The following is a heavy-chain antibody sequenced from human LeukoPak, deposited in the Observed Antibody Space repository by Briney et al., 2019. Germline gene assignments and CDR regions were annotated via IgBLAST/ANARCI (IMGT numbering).Heavy chain of an antibody. Sequence: SETLSLTCTVSGYSISSGYYWGWIRQPPGKGLEWIGSIYHSGSTYYNTSLKSPVTISVDTSKNQFSLKLSSVTAADTAVYYCARAGVLDYWGQGTLVTVSS. J-gene: IGHJ4*02. D-gene: IGHD3-10*01. CDR2: IYHSGST. CDR1: GYSISSGYY. CDR3: ARAGVLDY. V-gene: IGHV4-38-2*02.